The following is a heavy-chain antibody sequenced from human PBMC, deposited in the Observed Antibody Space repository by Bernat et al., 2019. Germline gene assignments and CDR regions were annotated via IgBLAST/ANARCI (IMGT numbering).Heavy chain of an antibody. V-gene: IGHV3-30*01. CDR2: ISYDGSNK. J-gene: IGHJ4*02. CDR3: AGQVYSNIGAVDY. Sequence: QVQLVESGGGVVQPGRSLRLSCAASGFTLSSYSMHWVRQAPGKGLEWVAVISYDGSNKYYADSVKGRFTISRDNSKNTLYLQMNSLRAEDTAMYYCAGQVYSNIGAVDYWGQGTLVTVSS. D-gene: IGHD4-11*01. CDR1: GFTLSSYS.